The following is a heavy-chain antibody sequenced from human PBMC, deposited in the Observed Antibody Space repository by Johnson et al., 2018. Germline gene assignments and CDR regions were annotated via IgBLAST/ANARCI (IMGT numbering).Heavy chain of an antibody. CDR1: GGSFSGHS. J-gene: IGHJ6*02. CDR3: AREGGGGYRGSGYYSYYGLDV. D-gene: IGHD6-25*01. Sequence: VQLVQSGTAVKRPGSSVKVSCRTSGGSFSGHSISLVRQAPGQGLEWMGGIIPIFGTANYGRKFQDRVLITADESTKTVYMELSSLRSEDTAVYYCAREGGGGYRGSGYYSYYGLDVWGQGTTVTVS. V-gene: IGHV1-69*12. CDR2: IIPIFGTA.